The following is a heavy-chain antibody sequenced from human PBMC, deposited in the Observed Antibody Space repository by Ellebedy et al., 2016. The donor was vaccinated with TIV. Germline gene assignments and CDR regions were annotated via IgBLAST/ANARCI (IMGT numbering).Heavy chain of an antibody. Sequence: GESLKISCAASGFTFEDYAMNWVRQGPGKGLEWVSLISGDGGGTYYADSVQGRFTISRDNSKNSLFLQMNSLRTEDSALYYCAKDTIYYGYTGSGAFDIWGQGTMVTVSS. CDR3: AKDTIYYGYTGSGAFDI. J-gene: IGHJ3*02. V-gene: IGHV3-43*02. CDR1: GFTFEDYA. CDR2: ISGDGGGT. D-gene: IGHD3-10*01.